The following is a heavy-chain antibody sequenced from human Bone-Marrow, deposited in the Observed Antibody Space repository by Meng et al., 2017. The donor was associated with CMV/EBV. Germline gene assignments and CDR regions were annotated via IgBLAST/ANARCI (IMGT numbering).Heavy chain of an antibody. CDR3: ARDSNIVVVPSHYYYGMDV. CDR2: IIPIFGTA. V-gene: IGHV1-69*01. Sequence: FGSYAISWVRQAPGQWLEWMGGIIPIFGTANYAQKFQGRVTITADESTSTAYMELSSLRSEDTAVYYCARDSNIVVVPSHYYYGMDVWGQGTTVTVSS. J-gene: IGHJ6*02. CDR1: FGSYA. D-gene: IGHD2-2*01.